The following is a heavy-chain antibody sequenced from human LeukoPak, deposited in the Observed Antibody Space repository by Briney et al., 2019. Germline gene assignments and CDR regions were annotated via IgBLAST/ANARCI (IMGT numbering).Heavy chain of an antibody. CDR1: GYTFTNYD. V-gene: IGHV1-8*02. J-gene: IGHJ4*02. CDR2: VSTDSGNS. CDR3: ARGVSRGVDY. D-gene: IGHD3-16*01. Sequence: ASVKVSFKASGYTFTNYDINWVRQATGQGLEWLGWVSTDSGNSDSAQKFQGRITLTRDTSISTVFLELRNLRSDDTAVYYCARGVSRGVDYWGQGTLVTVSS.